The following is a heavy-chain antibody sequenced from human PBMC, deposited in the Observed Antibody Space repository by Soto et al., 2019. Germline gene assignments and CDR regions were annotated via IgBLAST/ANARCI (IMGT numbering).Heavy chain of an antibody. V-gene: IGHV5-51*01. CDR3: ARKDKSGYFNWFDP. CDR1: GYRFTSYW. CDR2: ILPSDSDT. Sequence: GESLKISCRTSGYRFTSYWIAWVRQMPGKGLEWMGIILPSDSDTRYSPSFQGQVTISADRSTSTVFLQWASLKASDTAVYFCARKDKSGYFNWFDPWGQGTLVTAPQ. J-gene: IGHJ5*02. D-gene: IGHD3-22*01.